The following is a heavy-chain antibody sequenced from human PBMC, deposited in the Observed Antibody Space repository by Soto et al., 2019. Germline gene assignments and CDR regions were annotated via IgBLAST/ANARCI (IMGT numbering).Heavy chain of an antibody. J-gene: IGHJ6*02. V-gene: IGHV3-48*02. CDR3: ARDHDFWTYSLHYHGMDV. Sequence: GGSLRLSCAASGFIFSDYTMNWVRQAPGKGLEWLAHIGSSSSPIYYADSVKGRFTISRDDARNSLFLQMNSLRDEDTAVYYCARDHDFWTYSLHYHGMDVWGQGTTVTVSS. CDR1: GFIFSDYT. D-gene: IGHD3-3*01. CDR2: IGSSSSPI.